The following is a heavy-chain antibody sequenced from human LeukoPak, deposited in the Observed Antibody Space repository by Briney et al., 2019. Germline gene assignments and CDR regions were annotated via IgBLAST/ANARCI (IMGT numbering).Heavy chain of an antibody. CDR1: GFTFNTCA. CDR2: ISGAGIST. J-gene: IGHJ4*02. D-gene: IGHD3-22*01. CDR3: AKGSSADY. Sequence: GGSLRLSCAGSGFTFNTCAMNWVRQAPGKGLEWVSAISGAGISTYYADSVKGRFTISRDNSKNTLYLQMNSLRAEDTAVYYCAKGSSADYWGQGTLVTVSS. V-gene: IGHV3-23*01.